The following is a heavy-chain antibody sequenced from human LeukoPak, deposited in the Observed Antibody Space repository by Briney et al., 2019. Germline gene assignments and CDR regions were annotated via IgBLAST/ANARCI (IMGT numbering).Heavy chain of an antibody. CDR3: ARDESAGYCSSTSCPGFYYYYYGMDV. CDR1: GFTFSSYS. J-gene: IGHJ6*02. V-gene: IGHV3-48*02. Sequence: GGSLRLSCAASGFTFSSYSMNWVRQAPGKGLEWVSYISSSSSTIYYADSVKGRFTISRDNAKNSLYLQMNSLRDEDTAVYYCARDESAGYCSSTSCPGFYYYYYGMDVWGQGTTVTVSS. CDR2: ISSSSSTI. D-gene: IGHD2-2*01.